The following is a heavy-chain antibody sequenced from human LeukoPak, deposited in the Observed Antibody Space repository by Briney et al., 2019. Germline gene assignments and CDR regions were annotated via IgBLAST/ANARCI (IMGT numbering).Heavy chain of an antibody. D-gene: IGHD3-22*01. Sequence: GGSQRLSCAASGFTFSSYWMSWVRQAPGRGLEWVANIKQDGSEKYYVDSVKGRFTISRDNAKNSLYLQMNSLRAEDTAVHYCARDPLAYYYDSSGYYYVRLGLDYWGQGTLVTVSS. CDR1: GFTFSSYW. CDR3: ARDPLAYYYDSSGYYYVRLGLDY. J-gene: IGHJ4*02. CDR2: IKQDGSEK. V-gene: IGHV3-7*01.